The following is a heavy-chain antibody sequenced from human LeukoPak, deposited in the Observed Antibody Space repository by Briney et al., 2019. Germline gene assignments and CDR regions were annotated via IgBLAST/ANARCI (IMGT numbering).Heavy chain of an antibody. CDR2: ISSSSSYT. D-gene: IGHD6-25*01. CDR1: GFTFSDYY. CDR3: AREAYSSGFPTFDY. J-gene: IGHJ4*02. Sequence: RGSPRLSCAAPGFTFSDYYMSWIRQAPGKGLEWVSYISSSSSYTNYADSVKGRFTISRDNAKNSLYLQMNSLRAEDTAVYYCAREAYSSGFPTFDYWGQGTLVTVSS. V-gene: IGHV3-11*05.